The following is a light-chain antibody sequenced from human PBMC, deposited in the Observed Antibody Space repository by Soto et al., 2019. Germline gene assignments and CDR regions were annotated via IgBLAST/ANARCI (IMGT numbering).Light chain of an antibody. V-gene: IGKV3-15*01. CDR2: GAS. Sequence: EIVMTQSPATLSLSTGERATLSCRASQSVSSNVAWYQQITGQTPRLLIYGASTRATGIPVRFSGSGYGTEFNLTISSLQSEDFATYYCQQSYSTPRTFGQGTKVDIK. CDR1: QSVSSN. CDR3: QQSYSTPRT. J-gene: IGKJ1*01.